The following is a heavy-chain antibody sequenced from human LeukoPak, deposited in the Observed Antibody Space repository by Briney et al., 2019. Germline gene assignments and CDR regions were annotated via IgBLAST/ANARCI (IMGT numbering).Heavy chain of an antibody. CDR2: ISDSGDTS. J-gene: IGHJ4*02. V-gene: IGHV3-23*01. CDR3: AKALRTLDY. Sequence: GGSLRLSCAASGLTFSTFPLSWVRQAPGKGLEWVSTISDSGDTSYYADSVKGRFTISRDNSKNTLYLQMNSLRAEDTAVYYCAKALRTLDYWGQGTLVTVSS. CDR1: GLTFSTFP. D-gene: IGHD1-14*01.